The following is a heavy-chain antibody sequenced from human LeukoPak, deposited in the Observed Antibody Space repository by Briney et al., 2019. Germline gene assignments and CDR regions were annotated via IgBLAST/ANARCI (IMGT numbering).Heavy chain of an antibody. Sequence: GASVKVSCKASGYTFTSYYMHWVRQAPGQGLEWMGIINPSGGSTSYAQKFQGRVTMTRDTSTSTVYMELSSLRSEDTAVYYCATLTSWNYGDYWGQGTLVTVSS. CDR2: INPSGGST. J-gene: IGHJ4*02. D-gene: IGHD1-7*01. CDR3: ATLTSWNYGDY. V-gene: IGHV1-46*01. CDR1: GYTFTSYY.